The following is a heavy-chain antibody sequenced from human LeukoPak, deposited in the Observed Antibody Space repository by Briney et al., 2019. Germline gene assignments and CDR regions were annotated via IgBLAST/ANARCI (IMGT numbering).Heavy chain of an antibody. Sequence: SQTLSLTCAISGHYVPRNSAAWHWIRPSPSRGLEWLGRTYYRSKWYTDYAESVQSRITINPDTTKNQCSLQLNSVTPEDTAVYYCARQFWRGSEDEYYYYMDGGERGTTVTVSS. V-gene: IGHV6-1*01. CDR1: GHYVPRNSAA. J-gene: IGHJ6*03. CDR3: ARQFWRGSEDEYYYYMDG. D-gene: IGHD3-3*01. CDR2: TYYRSKWYT.